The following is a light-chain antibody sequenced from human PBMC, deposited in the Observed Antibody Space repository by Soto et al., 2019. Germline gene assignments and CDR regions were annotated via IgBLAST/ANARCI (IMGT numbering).Light chain of an antibody. CDR2: EVT. Sequence: QSALTQPPSASGSPGQSVTISCTGTSNGVGGYKYVSWYQQHPGKAPKLMIYEVTQRPSGIPDRFSGSKSGNTAYLTVSGLQADDEADYFCSSYAGTNDYVVFGGGTKLTVL. CDR1: SNGVGGYKY. J-gene: IGLJ2*01. V-gene: IGLV2-8*01. CDR3: SSYAGTNDYVV.